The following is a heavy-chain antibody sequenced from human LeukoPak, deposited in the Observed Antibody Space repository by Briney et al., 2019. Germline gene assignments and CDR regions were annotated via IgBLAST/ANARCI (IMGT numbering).Heavy chain of an antibody. CDR2: ISTTGSYT. J-gene: IGHJ4*02. CDR1: GFTFSAYY. Sequence: PGGSLRLSCAASGFTFSAYYMSWIRQAPGKGLEWVSYISTTGSYTNHADSVKGRFTISRDNAKNSLYLQMNSLRAEDTAVYYCARGIAAAANYFDYWGQGTLVTVSS. CDR3: ARGIAAAANYFDY. V-gene: IGHV3-11*05. D-gene: IGHD6-13*01.